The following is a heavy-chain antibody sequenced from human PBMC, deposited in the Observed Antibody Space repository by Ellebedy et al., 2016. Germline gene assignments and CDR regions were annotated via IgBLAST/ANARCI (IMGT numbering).Heavy chain of an antibody. V-gene: IGHV4-39*07. CDR2: IYYSGST. J-gene: IGHJ4*02. Sequence: GSLRLXCTVSGYSISSSSYYWGWIRQPPGKGLEWIGSIYYSGSTYYNPSLKSRVTISVDTSKNQFSLKLSSVTAADTAVYYCASHYGDYGSDYWGQGTLVTVSS. CDR1: GYSISSSSYY. D-gene: IGHD4-17*01. CDR3: ASHYGDYGSDY.